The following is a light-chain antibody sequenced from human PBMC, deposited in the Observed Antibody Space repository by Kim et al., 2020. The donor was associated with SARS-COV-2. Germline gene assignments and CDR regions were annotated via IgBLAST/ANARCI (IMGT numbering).Light chain of an antibody. CDR3: QQYHNWPPLT. CDR1: QTNSSN. CDR2: GAS. Sequence: SPGDRATLSCRASQTNSSNLTWYQQKPGQAPRLLIYGASTRATGIPARFSGSGSGTEFILTISSLQSEDFAVYYCQQYHNWPPLTFGGGTKVDIK. V-gene: IGKV3-15*01. J-gene: IGKJ4*01.